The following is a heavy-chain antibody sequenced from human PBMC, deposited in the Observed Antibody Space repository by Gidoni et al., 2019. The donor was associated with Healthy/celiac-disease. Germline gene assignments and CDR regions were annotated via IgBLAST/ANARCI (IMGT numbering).Heavy chain of an antibody. CDR3: ARAVGEPPHYYYYMDV. Sequence: QVQLQQWGAGLLKPSETLSLTCAAHGGSFIGSYWSWIRPPPGKGLEWIGEINHSGSTNYNPSLKSRVTISVDTSKNQFSLKLSSVTAADTAVYYCARAVGEPPHYYYYMDVWGKGTTVTVSS. D-gene: IGHD3-3*01. CDR2: INHSGST. J-gene: IGHJ6*03. V-gene: IGHV4-34*01. CDR1: GGSFIGSY.